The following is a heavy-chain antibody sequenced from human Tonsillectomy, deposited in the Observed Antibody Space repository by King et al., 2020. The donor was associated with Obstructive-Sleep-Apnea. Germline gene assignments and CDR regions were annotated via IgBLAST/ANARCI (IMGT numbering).Heavy chain of an antibody. CDR3: ARDHSAGYCSSTSCYLWFDP. CDR1: GGSISSSSYY. D-gene: IGHD2-2*01. Sequence: QLQESGPGLVKPSETLSLTCTVSGGSISSSSYYWGWIRQPPGKGLEWIGSIYYSGSTYYNPSLKSRVTISVDTSKNQFSLKLSSLTAADTAVYYCARDHSAGYCSSTSCYLWFDPWGQGTLVTVSS. CDR2: IYYSGST. J-gene: IGHJ5*02. V-gene: IGHV4-39*07.